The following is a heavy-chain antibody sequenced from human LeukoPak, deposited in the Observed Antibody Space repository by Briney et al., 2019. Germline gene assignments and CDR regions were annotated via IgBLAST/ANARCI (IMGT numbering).Heavy chain of an antibody. D-gene: IGHD3-10*01. CDR2: INHSGST. Sequence: SETLSLTCAVYGGSFSGYYWSWIRQPPGKGLEWIGEINHSGSTNYNPSLKSRVTISVDTSKNQFSLKLSSVTAADTAVYYCARATSMVRGYQFDPWGQGTLVTVSS. V-gene: IGHV4-34*01. CDR1: GGSFSGYY. J-gene: IGHJ5*02. CDR3: ARATSMVRGYQFDP.